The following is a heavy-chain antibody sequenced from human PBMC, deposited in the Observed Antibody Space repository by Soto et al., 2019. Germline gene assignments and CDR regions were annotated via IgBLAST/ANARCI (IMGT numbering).Heavy chain of an antibody. CDR1: GYTFTAYY. CDR3: ARAPEGWFGDRYYFDY. Sequence: GASVKVSCTASGYTFTAYYMHWVRQAPGQGLEWMGWINPNSGGTNYAQKFQGWVTMTRDTSISTAYMELSRLRSDDTAVYYCARAPEGWFGDRYYFDYWGQGTLVPVSS. D-gene: IGHD3-10*01. V-gene: IGHV1-2*04. CDR2: INPNSGGT. J-gene: IGHJ4*02.